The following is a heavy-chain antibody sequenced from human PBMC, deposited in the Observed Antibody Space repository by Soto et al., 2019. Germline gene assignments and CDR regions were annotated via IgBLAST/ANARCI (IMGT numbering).Heavy chain of an antibody. D-gene: IGHD5-18*01. V-gene: IGHV4-4*02. CDR3: ARAVSYGYYFDY. J-gene: IGHJ4*02. Sequence: SETLSLTCAVSGGSISSSNWCSWVRQPPGKGLEWIGEIYHSGSTNYNPSLKSRVTISVDKSKNQFSLKLSSVTAADTAVYYCARAVSYGYYFDYWGQGTLVTVSS. CDR1: GGSISSSNW. CDR2: IYHSGST.